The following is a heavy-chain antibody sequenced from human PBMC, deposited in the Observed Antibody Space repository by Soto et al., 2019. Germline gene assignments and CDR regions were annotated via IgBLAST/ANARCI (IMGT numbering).Heavy chain of an antibody. D-gene: IGHD2-2*01. CDR2: ISWDGGST. J-gene: IGHJ6*02. V-gene: IGHV3-43*01. CDR3: AKGLVVPAAIHDYYYGMDV. Sequence: PGGSLRLSCAASGFTFDDYTMHWVRQAPGKGLEWVSLISWDGGSTYYADSVKGRFTISRDNSKSSLYLQMNSLRTEDTALYYCAKGLVVPAAIHDYYYGMDVWGQGTTVTVSS. CDR1: GFTFDDYT.